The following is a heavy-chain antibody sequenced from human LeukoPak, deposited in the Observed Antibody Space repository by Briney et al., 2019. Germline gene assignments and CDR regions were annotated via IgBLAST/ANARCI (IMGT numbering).Heavy chain of an antibody. J-gene: IGHJ6*03. Sequence: GGSLRLSCAASEFTFTTYSMAWVRQAPGKGLEWVSSISSSATYRYYADSVKGRFTISRDNPKNSLYLQMNSLRAEDTAVYYCATVDYRGGGYFMDVWGRGTPVTVSS. CDR1: EFTFTTYS. D-gene: IGHD4-11*01. V-gene: IGHV3-21*01. CDR2: ISSSATYR. CDR3: ATVDYRGGGYFMDV.